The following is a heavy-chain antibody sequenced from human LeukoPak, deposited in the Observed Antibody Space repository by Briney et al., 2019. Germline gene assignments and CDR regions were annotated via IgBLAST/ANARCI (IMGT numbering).Heavy chain of an antibody. Sequence: QHWGVLRLSCAAFGFTFSSYGMHWVRQTPGKGLEWVAFIRHDGSYQQYADSVKGRFTVSRDNSKDVVYLQMNSLRTEDTAVYYCAKNRDSSDYPRDFDFWGQGTLVTVSS. CDR3: AKNRDSSDYPRDFDF. CDR2: IRHDGSYQ. J-gene: IGHJ4*02. CDR1: GFTFSSYG. D-gene: IGHD3-22*01. V-gene: IGHV3-30*02.